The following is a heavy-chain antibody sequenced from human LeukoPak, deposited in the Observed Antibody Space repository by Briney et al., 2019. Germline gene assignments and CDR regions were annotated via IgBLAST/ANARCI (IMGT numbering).Heavy chain of an antibody. CDR3: ARHAQDIVVVPAAMDYYGMDV. D-gene: IGHD2-2*01. CDR2: IYPGDSDT. CDR1: GYSFTSYW. Sequence: GESLKISCKGSGYSFTSYWIGWVRQMPGKGLEWMGIIYPGDSDTRYSPSFQGQVTISADKSISTAYLQWSSLKASDTAMYYCARHAQDIVVVPAAMDYYGMDVWGQGTTVTVSS. J-gene: IGHJ6*02. V-gene: IGHV5-51*01.